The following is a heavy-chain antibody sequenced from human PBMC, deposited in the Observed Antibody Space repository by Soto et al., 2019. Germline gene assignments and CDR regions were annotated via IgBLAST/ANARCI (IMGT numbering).Heavy chain of an antibody. D-gene: IGHD6-13*01. J-gene: IGHJ4*02. Sequence: SGGSLRLSCAASGFTFSSYAMHWVRQAPGKGLEWVAVISYDGSNKYYADSVKGRFTISRDNSKNTLYLQMNSLRAEDTAVYYCARGYSSSWADYWGQGTLVTVSS. CDR1: GFTFSSYA. CDR2: ISYDGSNK. CDR3: ARGYSSSWADY. V-gene: IGHV3-30-3*01.